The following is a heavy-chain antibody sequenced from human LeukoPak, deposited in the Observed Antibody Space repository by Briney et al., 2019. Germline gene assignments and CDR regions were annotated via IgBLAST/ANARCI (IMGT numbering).Heavy chain of an antibody. V-gene: IGHV3-48*01. CDR1: GFTFSSYS. D-gene: IGHD3-10*01. J-gene: IGHJ4*02. Sequence: PGGSLRLSCAASGFTFSSYSMNWVRQAPGKGLEWVSYISSSSSTIYYADSVKGRFTISRDNAKNSLYLQMNSLRAEDTALYYCAKAHPIWFGEGYFDYWGQGTLVTVSS. CDR2: ISSSSSTI. CDR3: AKAHPIWFGEGYFDY.